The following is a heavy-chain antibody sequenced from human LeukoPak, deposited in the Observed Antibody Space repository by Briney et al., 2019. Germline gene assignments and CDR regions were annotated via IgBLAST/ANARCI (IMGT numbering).Heavy chain of an antibody. J-gene: IGHJ4*02. CDR3: ARRYFDY. V-gene: IGHV3-7*03. CDR2: IKQDGSAK. CDR1: GFIFSDYW. Sequence: GGSLRPSCVVSGFIFSDYWMSWVRQAPGKGLEWVANIKQDGSAKHYVDSVKGRFTISRDNAKNSLYLQMNSLRAEDTAIYYCARRYFDYWGQGTLVTVSS.